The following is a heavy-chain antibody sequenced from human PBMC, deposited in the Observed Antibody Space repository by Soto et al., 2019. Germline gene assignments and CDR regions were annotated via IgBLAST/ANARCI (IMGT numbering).Heavy chain of an antibody. CDR2: ISGYNGNT. CDR1: GYTFTNYG. CDR3: AREGPAPYYYYGMDV. V-gene: IGHV1-18*01. Sequence: QVQVVQSGDEVKQPGASVKVSCKASGYTFTNYGFSWVRQAPGQGLEWMGWISGYNGNTKYAEKFQGRVTMTTDTSTSTGHMELRSLRSDDTAVYYCAREGPAPYYYYGMDVWGQGTAVTVSS. J-gene: IGHJ6*02.